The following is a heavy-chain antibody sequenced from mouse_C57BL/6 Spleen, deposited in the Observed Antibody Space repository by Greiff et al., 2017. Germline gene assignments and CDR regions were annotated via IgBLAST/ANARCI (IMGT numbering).Heavy chain of an antibody. CDR1: GYSITSGYY. V-gene: IGHV3-6*01. CDR3: ARSLYYDYGGFAY. J-gene: IGHJ3*01. Sequence: ESGPGLVKPSQSLSLTCSVTGYSITSGYYWNWIRQFPGNKLEWMGYISYDGSNNYNPSLKNRISITRDTANNQFFLTLNSVTTEDTATYYCARSLYYDYGGFAYWGQGTLVTVSA. D-gene: IGHD2-4*01. CDR2: ISYDGSN.